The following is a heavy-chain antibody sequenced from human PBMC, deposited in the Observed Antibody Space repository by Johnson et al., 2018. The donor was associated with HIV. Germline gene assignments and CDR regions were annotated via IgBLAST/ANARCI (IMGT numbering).Heavy chain of an antibody. Sequence: QAQLVESGGGVVQPGGSLRLSCAASAFTFSSYGMHWVRQAPGKGLEWVALIRYDGSNKYYEDSVKCRFTISRDNSNNTLYLQMNSLRAEDTAVYHCAKDRDAYTLSTDAFDIWGQGTMVTVSS. CDR1: AFTFSSYG. CDR2: IRYDGSNK. CDR3: AKDRDAYTLSTDAFDI. V-gene: IGHV3-30*02. D-gene: IGHD5-24*01. J-gene: IGHJ3*02.